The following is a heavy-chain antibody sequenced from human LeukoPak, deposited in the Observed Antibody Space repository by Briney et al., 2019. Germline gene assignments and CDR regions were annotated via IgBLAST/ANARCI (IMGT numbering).Heavy chain of an antibody. CDR2: INHSGST. D-gene: IGHD3-10*01. V-gene: IGHV4-34*01. J-gene: IGHJ3*02. Sequence: SETLSLTCAVYGGSFSGYYWSWIRQPPGKGLEWIGEINHSGSTNYNPSLKSRVAISVDTSKNQFSLKLSSVTAADTAVYYCARGLITMVREDAFDIWGQGTMVTGSS. CDR3: ARGLITMVREDAFDI. CDR1: GGSFSGYY.